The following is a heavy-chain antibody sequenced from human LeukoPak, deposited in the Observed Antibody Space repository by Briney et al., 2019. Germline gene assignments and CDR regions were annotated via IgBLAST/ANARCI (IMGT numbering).Heavy chain of an antibody. D-gene: IGHD3-10*01. CDR3: ARGRYYGSGSHWYFDL. CDR2: INHSGGT. CDR1: GGSLSSYY. V-gene: IGHV4-34*01. J-gene: IGHJ2*01. Sequence: SETLSLTCAVYGGSLSSYYWSWIRQPPGKGLQWIGEINHSGGTNYNPSLKSRVIISIDTSKNQFSLKVTSVTAADTAVYYCARGRYYGSGSHWYFDLWGRDTLVTVSS.